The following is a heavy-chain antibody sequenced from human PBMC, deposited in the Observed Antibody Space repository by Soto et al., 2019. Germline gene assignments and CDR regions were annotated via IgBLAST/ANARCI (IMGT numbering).Heavy chain of an antibody. J-gene: IGHJ6*02. Sequence: ASVKVSCKASGYTFTGYYMHWVRQAPGQGLEWMGWINPNSGGTNYAQKFQGWVTMTRDTSISTAYMELSRLRSDDTAVYYCAREKALYGDYRHSSGMDVWGQGTTVTVSS. D-gene: IGHD4-17*01. V-gene: IGHV1-2*04. CDR3: AREKALYGDYRHSSGMDV. CDR2: INPNSGGT. CDR1: GYTFTGYY.